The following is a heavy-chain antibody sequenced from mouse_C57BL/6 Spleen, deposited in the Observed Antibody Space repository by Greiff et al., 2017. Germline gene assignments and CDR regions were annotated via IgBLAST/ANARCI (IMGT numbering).Heavy chain of an antibody. D-gene: IGHD5-1*01. V-gene: IGHV5-17*01. CDR1: GFTFSDYG. CDR2: ISSGSSTI. J-gene: IGHJ4*01. Sequence: EVKLMESGGGLVKPGGSLKLSCAASGFTFSDYGMHWVRQAPEKGLEWVAYISSGSSTIYYADTVKGRFTISRDNAKNTLFLQMTSLRSEDTAMYYCASPYPGYYAMDYWGQGTSVTVSS. CDR3: ASPYPGYYAMDY.